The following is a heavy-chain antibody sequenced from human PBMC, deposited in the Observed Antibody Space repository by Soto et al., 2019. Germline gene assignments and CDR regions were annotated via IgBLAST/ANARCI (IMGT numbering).Heavy chain of an antibody. J-gene: IGHJ6*02. D-gene: IGHD4-4*01. V-gene: IGHV3-30*18. CDR2: ILYDGSNT. Sequence: GGSLRLSCAASGFTFNTYGMHWVRQAPGKGLEWVAAILYDGSNTYYADSVKGRFTISRDNSKNTLYLEMNSLRAEDTAVYHCAKSRDGYSFYYFYGMDVWGQGTTVTVSS. CDR3: AKSRDGYSFYYFYGMDV. CDR1: GFTFNTYG.